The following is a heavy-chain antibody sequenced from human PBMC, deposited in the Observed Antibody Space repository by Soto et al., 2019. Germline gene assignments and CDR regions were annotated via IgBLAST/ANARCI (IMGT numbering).Heavy chain of an antibody. V-gene: IGHV4-59*01. D-gene: IGHD2-21*02. J-gene: IGHJ4*02. CDR1: GGSISSYY. CDR3: ASVSAYCGGDCYFDY. CDR2: IYYSGST. Sequence: QVQLQESGPGLVKPSETLSLTCTVSGGSISSYYWSWIRQPPGKGLEWIGYIYYSGSTNYNPSLKRRVMTSVDTSKNHFSLKLSSVTAADTAVYYWASVSAYCGGDCYFDYWGQGTLVTVSS.